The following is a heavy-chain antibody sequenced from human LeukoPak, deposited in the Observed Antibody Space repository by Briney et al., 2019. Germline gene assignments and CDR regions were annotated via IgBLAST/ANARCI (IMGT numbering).Heavy chain of an antibody. V-gene: IGHV3-64*01. Sequence: GGSLRLSCAASGFTFSSYAMHWVRQAPGKGLEYVSAMSSNGGTTDYANSVKGRFTISRDDAKNSLYLQMNSLRAEDTAVYYCARDRSCTNGVCYGAFDIWGQGTMVTVSS. D-gene: IGHD2-8*01. CDR2: MSSNGGTT. CDR1: GFTFSSYA. J-gene: IGHJ3*02. CDR3: ARDRSCTNGVCYGAFDI.